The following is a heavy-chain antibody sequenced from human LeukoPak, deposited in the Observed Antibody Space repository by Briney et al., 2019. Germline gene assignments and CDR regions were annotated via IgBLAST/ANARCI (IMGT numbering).Heavy chain of an antibody. Sequence: ASVKVSCKVSGYTLTELSMHWVRQAPGKGLEWMGGFDPEDGETIYAQKFQGRVTMTEDTSTDTAYMELSSLRSEDTDVYYCATDPTYYYDSSGYIYWGQGTLVTVSS. CDR2: FDPEDGET. V-gene: IGHV1-24*01. CDR1: GYTLTELS. J-gene: IGHJ4*02. D-gene: IGHD3-22*01. CDR3: ATDPTYYYDSSGYIY.